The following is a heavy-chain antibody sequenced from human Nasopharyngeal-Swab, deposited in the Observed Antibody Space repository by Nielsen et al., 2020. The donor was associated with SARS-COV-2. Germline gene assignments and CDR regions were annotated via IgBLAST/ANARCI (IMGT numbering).Heavy chain of an antibody. Sequence: GGSLRLSCAASGFTFSSYSMNWVRQAPGKGLEWVSSISSSSSYIYYADSVKGRFTISRDNAKNSLYLQMNSLRAEDTAVYYCARGCVLTGPTCNYYGMDVWGQGTSVTVS. CDR1: GFTFSSYS. V-gene: IGHV3-21*01. D-gene: IGHD3-9*01. CDR2: ISSSSSYI. CDR3: ARGCVLTGPTCNYYGMDV. J-gene: IGHJ6*02.